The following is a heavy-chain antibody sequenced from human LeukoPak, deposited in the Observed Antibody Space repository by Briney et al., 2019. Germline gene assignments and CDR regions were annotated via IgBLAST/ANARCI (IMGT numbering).Heavy chain of an antibody. CDR2: IIPIFGTA. V-gene: IGHV1-69*05. CDR1: GGTFSSYA. D-gene: IGHD2-2*01. Sequence: SVKVSCKASGGTFSSYAISWVRQAPGQGLEWMGGIIPIFGTANYAQKPQGRVTITTDESTSTAYMELGSLRSEDTAVYYCARGRCSSTSCPNWFDPWGQGTLVTVSS. CDR3: ARGRCSSTSCPNWFDP. J-gene: IGHJ5*02.